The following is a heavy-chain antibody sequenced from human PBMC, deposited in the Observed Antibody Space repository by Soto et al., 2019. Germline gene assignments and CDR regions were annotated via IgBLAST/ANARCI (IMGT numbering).Heavy chain of an antibody. J-gene: IGHJ6*02. CDR1: GGSISSGGYY. D-gene: IGHD2-2*03. CDR2: IYYSGST. Sequence: SETLSLTCTVSGGSISSGGYYWNWIRQHPGKGLEWIGYIYYSGSTYYNPSLKSRVTISVDTSKNQFSLKLSSVTAADTAVYYCARDWAPGYCSSTSCYGKKYYYYYGMDVWGQGTTVTVSS. V-gene: IGHV4-31*02. CDR3: ARDWAPGYCSSTSCYGKKYYYYYGMDV.